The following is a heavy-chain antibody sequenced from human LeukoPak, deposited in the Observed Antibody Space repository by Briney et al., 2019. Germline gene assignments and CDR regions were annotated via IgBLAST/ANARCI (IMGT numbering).Heavy chain of an antibody. CDR3: ARGAYGDYPEDY. CDR1: GGSISSYY. D-gene: IGHD4-17*01. V-gene: IGHV4-59*01. J-gene: IGHJ4*02. Sequence: SETLSLTCTVSGGSISSYYWSWIRQPPGKGLEGIGYIYYSGSTNYNPSLKSRVTISVDTTKNQFSLKLSSVTAADTAVYYCARGAYGDYPEDYWGQGTLVTVSS. CDR2: IYYSGST.